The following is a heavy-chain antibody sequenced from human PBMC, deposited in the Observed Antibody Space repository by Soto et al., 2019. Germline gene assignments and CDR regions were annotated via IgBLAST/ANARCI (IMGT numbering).Heavy chain of an antibody. D-gene: IGHD2-15*01. CDR2: IYSGGST. V-gene: IGHV3-66*01. CDR1: GFTVSSNY. CDR3: ARARYYYCSGGSCYFDY. Sequence: GGSLRLSCAASGFTVSSNYMSWVRQAPGKGLEWVSVIYSGGSTYYADSVKGRFTISRDNSKNTLYLQMNSLRAEDTAVYYCARARYYYCSGGSCYFDYWGQGTLVTVSS. J-gene: IGHJ4*02.